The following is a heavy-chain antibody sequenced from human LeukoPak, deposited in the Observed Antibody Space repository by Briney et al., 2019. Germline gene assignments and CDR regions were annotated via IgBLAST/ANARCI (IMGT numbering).Heavy chain of an antibody. V-gene: IGHV1-58*01. CDR2: IVVGSGNT. Sequence: ASVKVSCKASGFTFTSSAVQWVRQARGQRLEWIGWIVVGSGNTNYAQKFQERVTITRDMSTSTAYMELSSLRSEDTAVYYCAAAYYDILTGYSLFAFDIWGQGTMVTVSS. J-gene: IGHJ3*02. CDR3: AAAYYDILTGYSLFAFDI. D-gene: IGHD3-9*01. CDR1: GFTFTSSA.